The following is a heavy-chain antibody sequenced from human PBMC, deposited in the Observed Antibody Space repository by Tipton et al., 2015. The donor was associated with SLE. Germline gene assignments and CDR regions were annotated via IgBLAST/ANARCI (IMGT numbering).Heavy chain of an antibody. Sequence: TLSLTCIVSGGSITGYYWSWIRQPPGKRLEWIGYIDQFGSANYNPSLQNRVTISVGRSKTQFSLKLRSVSAADSAMYYCARHGYDFWSGYYHHVVDVWGQGKMLTVSS. CDR2: IDQFGSA. D-gene: IGHD3-3*01. V-gene: IGHV4-59*08. CDR1: GGSITGYY. J-gene: IGHJ3*01. CDR3: ARHGYDFWSGYYHHVVDV.